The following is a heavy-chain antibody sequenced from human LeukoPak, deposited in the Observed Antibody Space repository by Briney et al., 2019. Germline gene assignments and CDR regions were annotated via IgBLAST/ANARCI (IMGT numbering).Heavy chain of an antibody. Sequence: SETLSLTCSVSGGSISTYYWSWIRQSAGKGLEWIGRIYKSGSSNYNPSLKSRVTISVDTSKKQFSLKLSSVTAADTAVYYCARHGGRAAAGWGDNWFDPWGQGTLVTVSS. CDR2: IYKSGSS. J-gene: IGHJ5*02. CDR1: GGSISTYY. CDR3: ARHGGRAAAGWGDNWFDP. V-gene: IGHV4-4*07. D-gene: IGHD6-13*01.